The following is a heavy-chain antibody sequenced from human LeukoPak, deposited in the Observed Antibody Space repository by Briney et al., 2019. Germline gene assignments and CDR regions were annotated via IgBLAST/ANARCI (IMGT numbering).Heavy chain of an antibody. J-gene: IGHJ3*02. Sequence: GASVKVSCKASGHTFTGYYMHWVRQAPGQGLEWMGWINPNSGGTNYAQKFQGRVTMTRDTSISTAYMELSRLRSDDTAVYYCARRSLTTNAFDIWGQGTMVTVSS. CDR2: INPNSGGT. CDR1: GHTFTGYY. CDR3: ARRSLTTNAFDI. V-gene: IGHV1-2*02. D-gene: IGHD4-11*01.